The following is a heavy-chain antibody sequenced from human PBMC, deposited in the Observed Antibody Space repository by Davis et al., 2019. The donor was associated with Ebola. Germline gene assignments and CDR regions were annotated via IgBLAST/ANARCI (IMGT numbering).Heavy chain of an antibody. D-gene: IGHD6-13*01. Sequence: GESLKTSCAASGFTFSRYWMHRVRQAPGMGQLWVSRITTDVSSTSYADSVKGRFTISRDNAKNTLYLQMNSLRAEDTAVYYCARDRYSSSWLRGFDPWGQGTLVTVSS. CDR3: ARDRYSSSWLRGFDP. J-gene: IGHJ5*02. V-gene: IGHV3-74*01. CDR1: GFTFSRYW. CDR2: ITTDVSST.